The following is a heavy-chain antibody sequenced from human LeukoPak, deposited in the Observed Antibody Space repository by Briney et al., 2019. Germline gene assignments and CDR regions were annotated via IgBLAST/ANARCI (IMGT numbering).Heavy chain of an antibody. J-gene: IGHJ3*02. D-gene: IGHD2-8*02. CDR2: IYYSGST. CDR3: ARHLSGGLSLMGAFDI. CDR1: GGSISSSSYY. Sequence: SETLSLTCTVSGGSISSSSYYWGWIRQPPGKGLEWIGSIYYSGSTYYNPSLKSRATISVDTSKNQFSLKLSSVTAADTAVYYCARHLSGGLSLMGAFDIWGQGTMVTVSS. V-gene: IGHV4-39*01.